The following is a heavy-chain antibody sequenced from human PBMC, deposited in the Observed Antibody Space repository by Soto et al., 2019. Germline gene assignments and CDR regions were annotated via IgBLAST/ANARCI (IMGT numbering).Heavy chain of an antibody. J-gene: IGHJ3*02. Sequence: PGGYLRLSCAASGFTFSDYYMSWIRQAPGKGLEWVSYISSSGSTIYYADSVKGRFTISRDDAKNSLYLQMNSLRAEDTAVYYCARVYGDYVAFDIWGQGTMVTVSS. D-gene: IGHD4-17*01. V-gene: IGHV3-11*01. CDR1: GFTFSDYY. CDR2: ISSSGSTI. CDR3: ARVYGDYVAFDI.